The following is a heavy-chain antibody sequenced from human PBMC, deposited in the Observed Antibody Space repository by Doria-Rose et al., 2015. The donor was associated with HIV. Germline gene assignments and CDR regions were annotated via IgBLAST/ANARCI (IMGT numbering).Heavy chain of an antibody. CDR1: GGSISHYY. CDR3: ARVLSGTYDY. Sequence: QVQLQESGPGLVKPSETLSLTCSVSGGSISHYYWSWIRQPPGKGLEHIGDIFYTASTNYSPSLKSRVSILIDTSKNKFSLSLSSVTAADTAVYYCARVLSGTYDYWGQGTLVTVSS. V-gene: IGHV4-59*01. CDR2: IFYTAST. D-gene: IGHD1-26*01. J-gene: IGHJ4*02.